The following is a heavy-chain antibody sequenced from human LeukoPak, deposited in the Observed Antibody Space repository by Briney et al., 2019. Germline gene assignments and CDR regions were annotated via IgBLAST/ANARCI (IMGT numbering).Heavy chain of an antibody. V-gene: IGHV3-23*01. J-gene: IGHJ4*02. D-gene: IGHD3-22*01. Sequence: GGSLRLSCAASGFTFSSYAMSWVRQAPGKGLEWVSAISGSGGSTYYADSVKGRFTISRDNSKNTLCLQMNSLRAEDTAVYYCAKRGMDYYDSSDYFDYWGQGTLVTVSS. CDR2: ISGSGGST. CDR3: AKRGMDYYDSSDYFDY. CDR1: GFTFSSYA.